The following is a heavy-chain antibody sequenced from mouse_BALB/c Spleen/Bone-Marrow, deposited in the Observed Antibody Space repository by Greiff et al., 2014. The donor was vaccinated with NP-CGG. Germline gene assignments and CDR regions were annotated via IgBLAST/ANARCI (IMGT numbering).Heavy chain of an antibody. Sequence: VQLKESGGGLVQPGGSLRLSCATSGFTFTDYYMSWVRQPPGKALEWLGFIRNKANGYTTEYSASVKGRFTISRDNSHSILYLQMNTPGAGDSATYYCAVRGNSTATGANDYWGQGTSVTVPS. CDR1: GFTFTDYY. CDR2: IRNKANGYTT. V-gene: IGHV7-3*02. CDR3: AVRGNSTATGANDY. J-gene: IGHJ4*01. D-gene: IGHD1-2*01.